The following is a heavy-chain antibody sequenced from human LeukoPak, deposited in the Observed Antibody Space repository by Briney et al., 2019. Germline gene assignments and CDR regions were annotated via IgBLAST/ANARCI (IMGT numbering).Heavy chain of an antibody. CDR3: ARRRPFFGVTNYYYYMDV. V-gene: IGHV4-34*01. D-gene: IGHD3-3*01. CDR1: GGSFSGNY. J-gene: IGHJ6*03. Sequence: SETLSLTCAVYGGSFSGNYWSWIRQPPGKGLEWIGEINHSGSTNYNPSLKSRVTISVDTSKNQFSLKLSSVTAADTAVYYCARRRPFFGVTNYYYYMDVWGKGTTVTVSS. CDR2: INHSGST.